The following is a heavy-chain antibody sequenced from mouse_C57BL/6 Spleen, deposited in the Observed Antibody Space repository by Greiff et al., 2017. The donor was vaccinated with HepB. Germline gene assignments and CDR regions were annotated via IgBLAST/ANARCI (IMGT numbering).Heavy chain of an antibody. CDR2: IDPEDGET. V-gene: IGHV14-2*01. CDR3: ARRRLTGYFDY. Sequence: EVQLQQSGAELVKPGASVKLSCTASGFNIKDYYMHWVKQRPEQGLEWIGRIDPEDGETKYAPKFKGKATLTADTSSNTAYMQLSSLTSEDTAVYYCARRRLTGYFDYWGQGTTLTVSS. J-gene: IGHJ2*01. D-gene: IGHD4-1*01. CDR1: GFNIKDYY.